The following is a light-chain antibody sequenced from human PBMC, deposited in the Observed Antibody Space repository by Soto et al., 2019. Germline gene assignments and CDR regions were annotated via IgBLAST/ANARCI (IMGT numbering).Light chain of an antibody. Sequence: QSVLTQPPSVSAAPGQRVTISCSGSSSNIGNNFVFWYQQLPGTAPKLLIYDNNKRPSGIPDRFSGSKSDTSATLGITGLQTGDEADYFCETWYSSLTTVLFGGGTKLTVL. CDR3: ETWYSSLTTVL. V-gene: IGLV1-51*01. CDR2: DNN. CDR1: SSNIGNNF. J-gene: IGLJ2*01.